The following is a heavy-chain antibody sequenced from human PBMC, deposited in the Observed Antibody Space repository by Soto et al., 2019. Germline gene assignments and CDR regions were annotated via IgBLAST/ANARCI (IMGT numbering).Heavy chain of an antibody. CDR3: ARDSYGMDV. J-gene: IGHJ6*02. V-gene: IGHV3-33*01. CDR2: IWYDGSNK. CDR1: GFTFSYYA. Sequence: GGSLRLSCAASGFTFSYYAMHWVRQVPGRGLEWVAVIWYDGSNKYYADSVKGRFTISRDNSKNTLWLQMNSLRAEDTAVYYCARDSYGMDVWGQGTTVTVSS.